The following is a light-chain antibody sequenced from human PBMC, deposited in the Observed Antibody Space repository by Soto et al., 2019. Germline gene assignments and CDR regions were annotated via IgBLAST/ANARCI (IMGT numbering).Light chain of an antibody. J-gene: IGLJ2*01. CDR1: SSDVGRSNH. Sequence: QSALTQPASVSGSPGQSITISCTGNSSDVGRSNHVFWYQQHPGKAPKLIIYEVSSRPSGVSNRFSGSKSGNTASLTISGLQAEDEADYYCSAHTYGALVFGGWTKLTVL. CDR3: SAHTYGALV. V-gene: IGLV2-14*01. CDR2: EVS.